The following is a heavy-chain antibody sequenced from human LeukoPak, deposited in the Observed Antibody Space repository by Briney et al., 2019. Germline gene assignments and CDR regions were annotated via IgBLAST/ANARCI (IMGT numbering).Heavy chain of an antibody. CDR2: IWSDGTGK. CDR3: ARDAERGFDYSNSLKY. CDR1: GFNYSHYG. D-gene: IGHD4-11*01. J-gene: IGHJ4*02. Sequence: GRSLRLSCAGSGFNYSHYGMHWVRQAPGKGLEWVAVIWSDGTGKYYSDAVKGRFTISRDNFRNTLYLQMNSLRGEDTAVYYCARDAERGFDYSNSLKYWGQGTLVTVSS. V-gene: IGHV3-33*08.